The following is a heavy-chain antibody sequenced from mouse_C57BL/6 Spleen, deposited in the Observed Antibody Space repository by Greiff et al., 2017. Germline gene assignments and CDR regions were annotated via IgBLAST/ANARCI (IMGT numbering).Heavy chain of an antibody. J-gene: IGHJ4*01. V-gene: IGHV1-53*01. D-gene: IGHD1-1*01. CDR1: GYTFTSYW. CDR3: ARSHRNYGSYAMDY. Sequence: QVHVKQPGTELVKPGASVKLSCKASGYTFTSYWMHWVKQRPGQGLEWIGNINPSNGGTNYNEKFKSKATLTVDKSSSTAYMQLSSLTSEDSAVYYCARSHRNYGSYAMDYWGQGTSVTVSS. CDR2: INPSNGGT.